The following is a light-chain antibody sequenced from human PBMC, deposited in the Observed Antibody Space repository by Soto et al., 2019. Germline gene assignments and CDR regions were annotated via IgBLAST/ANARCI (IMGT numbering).Light chain of an antibody. CDR3: QQYGRSIT. Sequence: EIVLTQSPGTLSLSPGERATLSCRASQSVSSNYLAWFQQKPGQAPGLLIYGASSRATGIPDRFSGSGSGTDFTLTISRLEPEDFAVYYCQQYGRSITFGQGTRLEI. CDR1: QSVSSNY. CDR2: GAS. V-gene: IGKV3-20*01. J-gene: IGKJ5*01.